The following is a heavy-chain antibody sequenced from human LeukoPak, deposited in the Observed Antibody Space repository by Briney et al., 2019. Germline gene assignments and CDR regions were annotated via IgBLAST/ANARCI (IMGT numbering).Heavy chain of an antibody. Sequence: GGSLRLSCAASRITFSSYAMHWVRQAPGKGLEWVAVISYDGSNKYYADSVKGRFTISRDNSKNTLYLQMNSLRAEDTAVYYCARVMGRYCSSNSCYVDYWGQGTLVTVSS. V-gene: IGHV3-30*04. CDR2: ISYDGSNK. CDR3: ARVMGRYCSSNSCYVDY. CDR1: RITFSSYA. D-gene: IGHD2-2*01. J-gene: IGHJ4*02.